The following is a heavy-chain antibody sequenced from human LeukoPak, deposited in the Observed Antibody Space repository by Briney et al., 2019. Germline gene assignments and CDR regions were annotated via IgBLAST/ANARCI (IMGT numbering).Heavy chain of an antibody. Sequence: SETLSLTCKVSGASMSSNYGSWIRHHPGKGLEWIGYIYHSGNTNYGPSLESRVTMPVDESKTQFSLRVHFVSAPDTAVYYCASPRRAAVAGRFDSWGQGTLVTVSS. D-gene: IGHD6-19*01. CDR1: GASMSSNY. V-gene: IGHV4-4*09. CDR3: ASPRRAAVAGRFDS. J-gene: IGHJ4*02. CDR2: IYHSGNT.